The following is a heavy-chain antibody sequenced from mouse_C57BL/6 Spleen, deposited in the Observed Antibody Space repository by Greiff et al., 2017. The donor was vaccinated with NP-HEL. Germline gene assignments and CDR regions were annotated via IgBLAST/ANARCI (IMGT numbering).Heavy chain of an antibody. CDR2: ICPGGGDT. Sequence: VLLKESGPELVKPGASVKISCTASGYTFSSYSMSWVNQRPGKGLEWIGPICPGGGDTHYTGNVKGQATLTADKSSSTAYMQLSSLTSEDSAVYFCAREYYGSRYVHDYWGQGTTLTVSS. D-gene: IGHD1-1*01. CDR1: GYTFSSYS. J-gene: IGHJ2*01. V-gene: IGHV1-82*01. CDR3: AREYYGSRYVHDY.